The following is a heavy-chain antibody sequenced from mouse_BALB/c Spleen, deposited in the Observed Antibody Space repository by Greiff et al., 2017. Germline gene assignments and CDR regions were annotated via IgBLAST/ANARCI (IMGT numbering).Heavy chain of an antibody. CDR1: GYAFTNYL. V-gene: IGHV1-54*01. J-gene: IGHJ4*01. Sequence: QVQLQQSGAELVRPGTSVKVSCKASGYAFTNYLIEWVKQRPGQGLEWIGVINPGSGGTNYNEKFKGKATLTADKSSSTAYMQLSSLTSDDSAVYCCARFDYGEDYYAMDYWGQGTSVTVSS. CDR3: ARFDYGEDYYAMDY. CDR2: INPGSGGT. D-gene: IGHD2-4*01.